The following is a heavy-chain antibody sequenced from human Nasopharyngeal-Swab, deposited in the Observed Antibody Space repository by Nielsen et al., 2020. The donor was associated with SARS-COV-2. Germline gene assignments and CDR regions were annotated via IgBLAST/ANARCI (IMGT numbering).Heavy chain of an antibody. J-gene: IGHJ5*02. CDR3: ARGYNWNDVNWFDP. D-gene: IGHD1-20*01. CDR1: GYTFTSYA. CDR2: INAGNGNT. V-gene: IGHV1-3*01. Sequence: ASVKVSCKASGYTFTSYAMHWVRQAPGQRLEWMGWINAGNGNTKYSQKFQGRVTITRDTSASTAYMELSSLRSEDTAVYYRARGYNWNDVNWFDPWGQGTLVTVSS.